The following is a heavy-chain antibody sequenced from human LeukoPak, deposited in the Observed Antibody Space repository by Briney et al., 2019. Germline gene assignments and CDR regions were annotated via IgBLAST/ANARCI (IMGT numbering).Heavy chain of an antibody. V-gene: IGHV3-21*01. D-gene: IGHD2-8*01. Sequence: GGSLRLSCAASGFTFSSYSMNWVRQAPGKGLEWVSSISSSSSYIYYADSVKGRFTISRDNAKNSLYLQMNSLRAEDTAVYYCAREWNGAMGTDYFDYWGQGTLVTVSS. J-gene: IGHJ4*02. CDR2: ISSSSSYI. CDR1: GFTFSSYS. CDR3: AREWNGAMGTDYFDY.